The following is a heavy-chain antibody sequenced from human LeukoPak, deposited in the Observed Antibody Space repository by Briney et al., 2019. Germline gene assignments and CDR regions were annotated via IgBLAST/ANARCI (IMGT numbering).Heavy chain of an antibody. J-gene: IGHJ3*02. CDR3: ARAASGSGWYPDAFDI. CDR2: IYPGDSDT. Sequence: GESLKISCKGSGYSFTSYWIGWVRQLPGKGLAWMGIIYPGDSDTRYSPSFQGQVTISADKSISTAYLQWSSLKASDTAMYYCARAASGSGWYPDAFDIWGQGTMVTVSS. V-gene: IGHV5-51*01. CDR1: GYSFTSYW. D-gene: IGHD6-19*01.